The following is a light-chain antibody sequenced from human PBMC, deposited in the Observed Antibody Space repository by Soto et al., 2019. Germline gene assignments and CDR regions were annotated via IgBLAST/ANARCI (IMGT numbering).Light chain of an antibody. CDR3: SSYTSSSTYNYV. V-gene: IGLV2-14*01. CDR1: SSDVGGYNY. CDR2: DVS. Sequence: QSVLTQPASVSGSPEQSITISCTGTSSDVGGYNYVSWYQQHPGKAPKLMIYDVSNRPSGVFNRFSGSKSGNTASLTISGLQAEDEADYYCSSYTSSSTYNYVFGTGTKVTVL. J-gene: IGLJ1*01.